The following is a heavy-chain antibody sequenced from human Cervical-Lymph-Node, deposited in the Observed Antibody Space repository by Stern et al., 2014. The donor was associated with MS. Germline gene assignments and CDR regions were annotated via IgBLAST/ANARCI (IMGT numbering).Heavy chain of an antibody. CDR2: IYWDDDK. CDR3: ARALEMATITPFDY. J-gene: IGHJ4*02. CDR1: GFSLSTSGVG. V-gene: IGHV2-5*02. Sequence: QITLKESGPTLVKPTQTLTLTCTFSGFSLSTSGVGVGWIRQPPGKALEWLAIIYWDDDKRYSPSLKSRLTITKDTSKNQVVLTMTNMDPVDTATYYCARALEMATITPFDYWGQGTLVTVSS. D-gene: IGHD5-24*01.